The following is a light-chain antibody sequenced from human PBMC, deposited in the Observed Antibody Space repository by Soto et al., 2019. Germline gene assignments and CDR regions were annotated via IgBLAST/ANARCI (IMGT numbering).Light chain of an antibody. CDR1: QSVSSN. Sequence: EIVMTQSPATLSVSPGERATLSCRASQSVSSNLAWYQQKPGQAPRLLIYGASTRATGIPARFSGSGSGTKFTLTISSLQSEDFAVYYCQQYNNWLPLTFGGGTKVDIK. CDR3: QQYNNWLPLT. CDR2: GAS. J-gene: IGKJ4*01. V-gene: IGKV3-15*01.